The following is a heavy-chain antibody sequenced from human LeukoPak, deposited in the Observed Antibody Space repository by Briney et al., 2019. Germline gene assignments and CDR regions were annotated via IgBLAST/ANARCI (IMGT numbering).Heavy chain of an antibody. V-gene: IGHV1-69*13. D-gene: IGHD3-10*01. CDR3: ARVNTLIRGIGWFDP. J-gene: IGHJ5*02. CDR1: GGTFSSYA. CDR2: IIPIFGTA. Sequence: SVKVSCKASGGTFSSYAISWVRQAPGQGLEWMGGIIPIFGTANYAQKFQGRVTITADESTSTAYMELSSLRSEDTAVYYCARVNTLIRGIGWFDPWGQGILVTVSS.